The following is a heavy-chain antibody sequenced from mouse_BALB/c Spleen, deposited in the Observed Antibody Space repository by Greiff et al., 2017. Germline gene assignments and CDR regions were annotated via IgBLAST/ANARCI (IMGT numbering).Heavy chain of an antibody. V-gene: IGHV14-3*02. Sequence: EVQLQQSGAELVKPGASVKLSCTASGFNIKDTYMHWVKQRPEQGLEWIGRIDPANGNTKYDPKFQGKATITADTSSNTAYLQLSSLTSEDTAVYYCARGLRRAWFAYWGQGTLGTVSA. CDR1: GFNIKDTY. J-gene: IGHJ3*01. CDR3: ARGLRRAWFAY. CDR2: IDPANGNT. D-gene: IGHD2-2*01.